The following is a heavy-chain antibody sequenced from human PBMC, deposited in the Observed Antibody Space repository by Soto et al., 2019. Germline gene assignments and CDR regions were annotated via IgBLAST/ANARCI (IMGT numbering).Heavy chain of an antibody. J-gene: IGHJ4*02. CDR2: ISYDGSNK. Sequence: QVQLVESGGGVVQPGRSLRLSCAASGFTFSSYAMHWVRQAPGKGLEWVAVISYDGSNKYYADSVKGRFTISRDNSKNTLYLQMNSLRAEDTAVYYCARDLIAGPRYVFWSGYYVYWGQGTLVTVSS. CDR1: GFTFSSYA. V-gene: IGHV3-30-3*01. D-gene: IGHD3-3*01. CDR3: ARDLIAGPRYVFWSGYYVY.